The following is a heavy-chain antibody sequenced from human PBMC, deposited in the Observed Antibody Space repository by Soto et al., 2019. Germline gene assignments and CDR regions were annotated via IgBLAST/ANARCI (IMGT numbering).Heavy chain of an antibody. Sequence: SVKVSCKASGGTFSSCTSSWVRQATGQGLEWMGRIIPILGIANYAQKFQGRVTITADKSTSTAYMELSSLRSEDTAGYYCAYARGIVVVPSSFDYWGQGTLVTASS. J-gene: IGHJ4*02. D-gene: IGHD2-2*01. V-gene: IGHV1-69*02. CDR3: AYARGIVVVPSSFDY. CDR1: GGTFSSCT. CDR2: IIPILGIA.